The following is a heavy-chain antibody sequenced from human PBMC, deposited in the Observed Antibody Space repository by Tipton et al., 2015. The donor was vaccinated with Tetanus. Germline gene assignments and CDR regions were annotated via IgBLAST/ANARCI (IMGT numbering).Heavy chain of an antibody. CDR1: GFTFSSYG. D-gene: IGHD6-19*01. V-gene: IGHV3-30*18. CDR2: ISYDGSNK. J-gene: IGHJ6*02. CDR3: AKPSGGYCSGWYEVYYSGMAV. Sequence: SLRLSCAASGFTFSSYGMHWVRQAPGKGLEWVAVISYDGSNKYYADSVKGRFTISRDNSKNTLYLQMNSLRAEDTAVYYYAKPSGGYCSGWYEVYYSGMAVWGQGATVPVSS.